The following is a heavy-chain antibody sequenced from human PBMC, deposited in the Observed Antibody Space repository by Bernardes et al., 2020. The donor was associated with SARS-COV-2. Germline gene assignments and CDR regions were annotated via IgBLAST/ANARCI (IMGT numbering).Heavy chain of an antibody. D-gene: IGHD2-2*01. J-gene: IGHJ5*02. CDR1: DYTFTNYG. V-gene: IGHV1-18*01. CDR3: ARACSSTRRYGSCWFDP. CDR2: ISAYNGNT. Sequence: ASVKVSCKASDYTFTNYGITWVRQAPGQGLEWMGWISAYNGNTNYAQKFEGRVTMTTDTSTSTAYMELRSLRSDDTAVYYCARACSSTRRYGSCWFDPWGQGTLVTVSS.